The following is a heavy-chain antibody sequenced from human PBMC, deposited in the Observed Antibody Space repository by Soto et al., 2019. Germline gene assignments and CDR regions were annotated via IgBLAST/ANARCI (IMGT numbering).Heavy chain of an antibody. CDR3: SRGKREVPTYTHF. Sequence: GGSLRLSCAASGFTFNDYYMTWVRQAPGKGLEWLSYISGSSAYTVYADSVKGRFTISRDNAKNSLYLQMNRLRVEDTAVYYWSRGKREVPTYTHFSGQATPVTV. D-gene: IGHD1-26*01. J-gene: IGHJ4*02. CDR2: ISGSSAYT. V-gene: IGHV3-11*06. CDR1: GFTFNDYY.